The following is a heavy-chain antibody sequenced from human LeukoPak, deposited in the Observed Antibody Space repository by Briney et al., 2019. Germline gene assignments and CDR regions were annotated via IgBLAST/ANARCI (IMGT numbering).Heavy chain of an antibody. Sequence: PSETLSLTCTVSGGPISSYYWSWIRQPPGKGLEWIGYIYYSGSTNCNPSLKSRVTISVDTSKNQFSLKLSSVTAADTAVYYCARLANYDFWRGPYPHDAFDIWGQGTMVTVSS. CDR1: GGPISSYY. J-gene: IGHJ3*02. D-gene: IGHD3-3*01. V-gene: IGHV4-59*08. CDR3: ARLANYDFWRGPYPHDAFDI. CDR2: IYYSGST.